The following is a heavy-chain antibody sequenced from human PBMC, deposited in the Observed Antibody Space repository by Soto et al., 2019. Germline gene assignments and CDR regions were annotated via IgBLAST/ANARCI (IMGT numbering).Heavy chain of an antibody. CDR1: GFSLSNARMG. D-gene: IGHD6-19*01. CDR2: IFSNDEK. Sequence: QVTLKESGPVLVKPTETLTLTCTVSGFSLSNARMGVSWIRQPPGKALEWLAHIFSNDEKSYSTSLKSRLTIHKDTPKTQVVLTMTNMDPVDTATYYCARMALRGSGCYKRGVVYWGQGTLVTFSS. J-gene: IGHJ4*02. V-gene: IGHV2-26*01. CDR3: ARMALRGSGCYKRGVVY.